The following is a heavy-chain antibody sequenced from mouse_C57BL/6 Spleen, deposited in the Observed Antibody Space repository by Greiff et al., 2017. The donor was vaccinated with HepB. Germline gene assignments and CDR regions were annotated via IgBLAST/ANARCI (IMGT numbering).Heavy chain of an antibody. D-gene: IGHD2-14*01. CDR2: IDPENGNT. Sequence: VQLQQSVAELVRPGASVKLSCTASGFNIKNNYMHWVQQRPEQGLEWIGRIDPENGNTKYAPKLPGKATITADTSSNTAYRQLSSLAAEDTAIYYCARGEVLAYWGQGTLVTVSS. CDR1: GFNIKNNY. J-gene: IGHJ3*01. CDR3: ARGEVLAY. V-gene: IGHV14-3*01.